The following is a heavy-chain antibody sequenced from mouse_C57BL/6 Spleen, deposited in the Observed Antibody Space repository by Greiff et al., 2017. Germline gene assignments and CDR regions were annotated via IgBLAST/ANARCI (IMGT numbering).Heavy chain of an antibody. Sequence: VQLQQSGAELVRPGASVTLSCKASGYTFTDYEMHWVKQTPVHGLEWIGALDPETGGTAYNQKFKGKAILTADKSSSTAYIELRSLTSEDSAVYYCTRWLPYYYAMDYWGQGTSVTVSS. D-gene: IGHD2-2*01. CDR2: LDPETGGT. CDR3: TRWLPYYYAMDY. CDR1: GYTFTDYE. J-gene: IGHJ4*01. V-gene: IGHV1-15*01.